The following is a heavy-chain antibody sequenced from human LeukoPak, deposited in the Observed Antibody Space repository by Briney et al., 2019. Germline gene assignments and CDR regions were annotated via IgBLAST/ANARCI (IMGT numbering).Heavy chain of an antibody. CDR1: GFTFSSYA. J-gene: IGHJ6*02. CDR2: ISGSGTNT. Sequence: GGSLRLSCAASGFTFSSYAMIWVRQAPGKGLEWVSSISGSGTNTYYADAVEGRFTISRDTPKSTLFLQMSSLRPEDTAVYYCAKGLGGATRAMDVWGQGTTVTVSS. D-gene: IGHD2-21*01. CDR3: AKGLGGATRAMDV. V-gene: IGHV3-23*01.